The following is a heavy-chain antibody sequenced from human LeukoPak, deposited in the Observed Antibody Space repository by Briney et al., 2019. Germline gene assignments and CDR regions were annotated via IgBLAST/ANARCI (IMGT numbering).Heavy chain of an antibody. D-gene: IGHD1-7*01. Sequence: ASVKVSCKASGYTFTSYDINWVRQATGQGLEWMGYMDPDSGVTAYAQRFQGRVTITRNTSISTAYMEVTSLRSDDTAVYYCARGGGTDLWGQGTLVTVSS. V-gene: IGHV1-8*03. CDR1: GYTFTSYD. CDR2: MDPDSGVT. CDR3: ARGGGTDL. J-gene: IGHJ5*02.